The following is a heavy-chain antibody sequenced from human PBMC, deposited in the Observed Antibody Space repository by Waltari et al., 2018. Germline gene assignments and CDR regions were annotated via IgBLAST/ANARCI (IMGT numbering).Heavy chain of an antibody. D-gene: IGHD6-13*01. Sequence: EVQLVESGGVVVQPGGSLRLSCAASGFTFDDYAMHWVRQAPGKGLEWVSLISWDGGSTYYADSVKGRFTISRDNSKNSLYLQMNSLRAEDTALYYCVKEGYSSSSHYYYYYYMDVWGKGTTVTVSS. CDR1: GFTFDDYA. CDR3: VKEGYSSSSHYYYYYYMDV. CDR2: ISWDGGST. V-gene: IGHV3-43D*04. J-gene: IGHJ6*03.